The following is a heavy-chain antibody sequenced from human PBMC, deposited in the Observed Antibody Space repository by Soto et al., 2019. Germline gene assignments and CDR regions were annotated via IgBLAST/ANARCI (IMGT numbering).Heavy chain of an antibody. Sequence: GGSLRLSCAASGFTFRSFGMHWIRQAPGKGLEWVALISYDGANKYYADSVRGRFTISRDNSRNTLYLEMNTLRVEDTAVYYCAKVLPATGIEGGGDAFDIWGQGTMVTVSS. CDR1: GFTFRSFG. CDR2: ISYDGANK. CDR3: AKVLPATGIEGGGDAFDI. D-gene: IGHD1-26*01. V-gene: IGHV3-30*18. J-gene: IGHJ3*02.